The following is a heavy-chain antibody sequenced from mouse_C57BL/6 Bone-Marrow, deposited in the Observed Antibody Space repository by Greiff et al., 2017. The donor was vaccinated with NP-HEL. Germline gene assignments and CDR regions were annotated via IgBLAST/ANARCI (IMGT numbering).Heavy chain of an antibody. Sequence: EVQLQQSGPELVKPGASVKISCKASGYTFTDYYMNWVKQSHGKSLEWIGDINPNNGGTSYNQKFKGKATLTVDKSSSTAYMELRSLTSEDSAVYYCAKGGLRDFDYWGQGTTLTVSS. J-gene: IGHJ2*01. D-gene: IGHD1-1*01. CDR1: GYTFTDYY. V-gene: IGHV1-26*01. CDR3: AKGGLRDFDY. CDR2: INPNNGGT.